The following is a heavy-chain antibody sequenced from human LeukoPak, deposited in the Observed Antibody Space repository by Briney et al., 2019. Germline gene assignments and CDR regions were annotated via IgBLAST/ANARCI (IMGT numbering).Heavy chain of an antibody. J-gene: IGHJ5*02. CDR1: GGPFSGYY. CDR2: INHSGST. Sequence: SETLSLTCAVYGGPFSGYYWSWIRQPPGKGLEWIGEINHSGSTNYNPSLKSRVTISVDTSENQFSLKLSSVTAADTAVYYCAREHDYGDYGGFDPWGQGTLVTVSS. D-gene: IGHD4-17*01. CDR3: AREHDYGDYGGFDP. V-gene: IGHV4-34*01.